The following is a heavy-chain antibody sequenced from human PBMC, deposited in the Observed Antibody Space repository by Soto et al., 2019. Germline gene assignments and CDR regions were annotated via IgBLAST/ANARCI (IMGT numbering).Heavy chain of an antibody. CDR2: IAYDGSNR. J-gene: IGHJ5*02. V-gene: IGHV3-30*04. CDR1: GFSISRSA. CDR3: ARDLQAGTDNVNWFAP. Sequence: QVQLVESGGGVVQPGRSLRLSCAASGFSISRSAMHWVRQAPGKGLEWVAVIAYDGSNRWYADSAKGRFTISRDNCKNTVYLQMSSLRGEDTAVYYCARDLQAGTDNVNWFAPWCQGTRVSVSS. D-gene: IGHD1-1*01.